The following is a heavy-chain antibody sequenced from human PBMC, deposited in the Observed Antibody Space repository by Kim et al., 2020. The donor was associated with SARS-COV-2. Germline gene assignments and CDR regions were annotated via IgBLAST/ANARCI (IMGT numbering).Heavy chain of an antibody. CDR2: ISAYNGNT. CDR1: GYTFTSYG. Sequence: ASVKVSCKASGYTFTSYGISWVRQAPGQGLEWMVWISAYNGNTNYAQKLQGRVTMTTDTSTSTAYMELRSLRSDDTAVYYCARDYYGSGSYSPNFDYWGQGTLVNVST. J-gene: IGHJ4*02. CDR3: ARDYYGSGSYSPNFDY. D-gene: IGHD3-10*01. V-gene: IGHV1-18*01.